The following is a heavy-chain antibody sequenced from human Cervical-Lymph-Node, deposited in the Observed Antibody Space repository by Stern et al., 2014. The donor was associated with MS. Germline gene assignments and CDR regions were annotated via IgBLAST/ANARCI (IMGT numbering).Heavy chain of an antibody. CDR3: ARAKGVNDFWSGSPSSDWYFDL. J-gene: IGHJ2*01. D-gene: IGHD3-3*01. V-gene: IGHV4-31*03. CDR1: SGTIDTGGYY. Sequence: DQLVESGPGLVKPSQTLSLTCIVSSGTIDTGGYYWSWIRHHPGEGLEWLGNLYYSGRTSNNPSLKSRVNISVDTSRNQFSLKLNSVTAANTAVYYCARAKGVNDFWSGSPSSDWYFDLWGRGTLVMVSS. CDR2: LYYSGRT.